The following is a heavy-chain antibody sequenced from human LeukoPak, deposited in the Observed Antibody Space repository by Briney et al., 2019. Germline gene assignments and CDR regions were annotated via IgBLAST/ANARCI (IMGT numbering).Heavy chain of an antibody. Sequence: PGGSLRLSCAASGFTFSSYSMNWVRQAPGKGLEWVSSISSSSSYIYYADSVKGRFTISRDNAKNSLYLQMNSLRAEDTAVYYCARYRAERTATPNDAFDIWGQGTMVTVSS. J-gene: IGHJ3*02. D-gene: IGHD5-18*01. CDR3: ARYRAERTATPNDAFDI. CDR2: ISSSSSYI. V-gene: IGHV3-21*01. CDR1: GFTFSSYS.